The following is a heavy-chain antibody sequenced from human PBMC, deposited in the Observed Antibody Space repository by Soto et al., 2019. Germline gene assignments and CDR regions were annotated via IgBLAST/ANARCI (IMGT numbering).Heavy chain of an antibody. CDR3: ARDPELATGTITKYYGMDV. J-gene: IGHJ6*02. D-gene: IGHD1-1*01. Sequence: GGSLRLSCAASGFTLSSYGMHWVRQAPGKGLEWVAVIWYDGSNKYYADSVKGRFTISRDNSKNTLYLQMNSLRAEDTAVYYCARDPELATGTITKYYGMDVWGQGNTVTVSS. V-gene: IGHV3-33*01. CDR1: GFTLSSYG. CDR2: IWYDGSNK.